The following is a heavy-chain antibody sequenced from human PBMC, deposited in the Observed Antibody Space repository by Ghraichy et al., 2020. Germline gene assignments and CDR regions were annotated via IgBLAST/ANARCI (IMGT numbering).Heavy chain of an antibody. J-gene: IGHJ6*02. V-gene: IGHV4-34*01. CDR2: INHSGST. Sequence: QTLSLTCAVYGGSFSGYYWSWIRQPPGKGLEWIGEINHSGSTNYNPSLKSRVTISVDTSKNQFSLKLSSVTAADTAVYYCARWGYYGYCSGGSCYHYYYGMDVWGQGTTVTVSS. CDR3: ARWGYYGYCSGGSCYHYYYGMDV. D-gene: IGHD2-15*01. CDR1: GGSFSGYY.